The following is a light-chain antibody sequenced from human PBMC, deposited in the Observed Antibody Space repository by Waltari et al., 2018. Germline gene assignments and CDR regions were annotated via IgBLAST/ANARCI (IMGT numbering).Light chain of an antibody. V-gene: IGKV3-15*01. CDR3: QRTGPVA. CDR2: GAS. J-gene: IGKJ1*01. CDR1: QSVSRN. Sequence: EIVMTQSPATMSVSPGEGATLSCRASQSVSRNLAWYQQKPGQAPRLLIYGASPRATGIPAKFRGSGSGTEFTLTISSLQSEDFAVYYCQRTGPVAFGQGTKVEIK.